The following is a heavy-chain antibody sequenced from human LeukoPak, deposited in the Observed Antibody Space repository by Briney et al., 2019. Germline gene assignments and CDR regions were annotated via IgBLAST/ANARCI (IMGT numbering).Heavy chain of an antibody. CDR2: IYSSGST. CDR3: ARDGTYGETADY. CDR1: GGSISSYY. V-gene: IGHV4-4*07. Sequence: MASETLSLTCTVSGGSISSYYWRWIRQPAGKGLEWIGRIYSSGSTNYNPSLKSRVTMSVDTSKNQFSLKLSSVTAADTAVYYCARDGTYGETADYWGQGTLVTVSS. J-gene: IGHJ4*02. D-gene: IGHD4-17*01.